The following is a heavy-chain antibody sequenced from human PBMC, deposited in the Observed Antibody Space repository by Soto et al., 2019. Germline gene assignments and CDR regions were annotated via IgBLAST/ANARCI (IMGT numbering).Heavy chain of an antibody. CDR3: AKDGYCSGGSCYSVAFDI. Sequence: EVQLLESGGGLVQPGGSLRLSCAASGFTFSSYAMSWVRQAPGKGLEWVSAISGSGGSTYYADYVKGRFTISRDNSKNTLYLQMNSLRAEDTAVYYCAKDGYCSGGSCYSVAFDIWGQGTMVTVSS. D-gene: IGHD2-15*01. CDR2: ISGSGGST. J-gene: IGHJ3*02. V-gene: IGHV3-23*01. CDR1: GFTFSSYA.